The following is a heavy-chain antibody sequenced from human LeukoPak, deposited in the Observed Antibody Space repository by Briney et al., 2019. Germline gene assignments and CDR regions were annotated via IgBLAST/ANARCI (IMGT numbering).Heavy chain of an antibody. CDR2: IYYSGST. CDR3: ARGGGYSYGYFDY. V-gene: IGHV4-30-4*01. Sequence: SETLSLTCTVSGGSISSGDYYWSWIRQPPGKGLEWIGYIYYSGSTYYNPSLKSRVTISVDTSKNQFSLKLSSVTAADTAVYYCARGGGYSYGYFDYWGQGTLVTVSS. J-gene: IGHJ4*02. CDR1: GGSISSGDYY. D-gene: IGHD5-18*01.